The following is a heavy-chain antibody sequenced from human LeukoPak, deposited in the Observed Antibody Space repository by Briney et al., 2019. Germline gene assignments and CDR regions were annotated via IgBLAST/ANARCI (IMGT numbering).Heavy chain of an antibody. J-gene: IGHJ6*02. CDR1: GFTFSSYW. CDR3: AREQCSSTSCYTYYYYYGMDV. V-gene: IGHV3-7*01. CDR2: IKQDGSEK. D-gene: IGHD2-2*02. Sequence: PGGSLRLSCEVSGFTFSSYWMSWVRQAPGKGLEWVANIKQDGSEKNYVDSVKGRFTISRDSAKNSLYLQMNSLRAEDTAVYYCAREQCSSTSCYTYYYYYGMDVWGQGTTVTVSS.